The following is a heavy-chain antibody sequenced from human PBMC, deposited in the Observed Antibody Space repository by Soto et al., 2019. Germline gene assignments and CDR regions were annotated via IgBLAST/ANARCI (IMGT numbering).Heavy chain of an antibody. CDR1: GFTFSSYG. J-gene: IGHJ6*02. Sequence: GGSLRLSCAASGFTFSSYGMHWVRQAPGKGLEWVAVIWYDGSNKYYADSVKGRFTISRDNSKNTLYLQMNSLRAEDTAVYYCARGGPESGYEIFSHYGMDVWGQGTTVTVSS. CDR3: ARGGPESGYEIFSHYGMDV. D-gene: IGHD5-12*01. V-gene: IGHV3-33*01. CDR2: IWYDGSNK.